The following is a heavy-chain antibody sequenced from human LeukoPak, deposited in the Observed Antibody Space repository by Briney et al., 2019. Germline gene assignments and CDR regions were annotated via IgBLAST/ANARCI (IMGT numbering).Heavy chain of an antibody. V-gene: IGHV3-23*01. CDR1: GFTFSSYA. D-gene: IGHD2-8*01. CDR2: ISGSGGST. Sequence: GGSLRLSCAASGFTFSSYAMSWVRQAPGKGLEWVSAISGSGGSTYYADSVKGRFTISRDNSKNTLYLQMNSLRAEDTAVYYCAKVLMGCTNGVCYSPYYFDYWGQGTLVTVSS. J-gene: IGHJ4*02. CDR3: AKVLMGCTNGVCYSPYYFDY.